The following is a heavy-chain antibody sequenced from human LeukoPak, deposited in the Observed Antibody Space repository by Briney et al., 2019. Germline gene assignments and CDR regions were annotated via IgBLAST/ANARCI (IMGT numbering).Heavy chain of an antibody. CDR3: ASVIAAAGLGAFDI. D-gene: IGHD6-13*01. Sequence: GASVKVSCKASGYSFTSYGFSWVRQAPGQGLEWMGWISAYNGNTNYAQKFQGRVTMTRDTSTSTVYMELSSLRSEDTAVYYCASVIAAAGLGAFDIWGQGTMVTVSS. CDR2: ISAYNGNT. J-gene: IGHJ3*02. CDR1: GYSFTSYG. V-gene: IGHV1-18*01.